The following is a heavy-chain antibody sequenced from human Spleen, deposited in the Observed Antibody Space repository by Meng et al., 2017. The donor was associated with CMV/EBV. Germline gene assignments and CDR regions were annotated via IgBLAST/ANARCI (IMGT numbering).Heavy chain of an antibody. CDR1: GGSISSSSSY. CDR2: IYYSGST. V-gene: IGHV4-39*01. Sequence: VSGGSISSSSSYWGWIRQPPGKGLEWIGSIYYSGSTYYNPSLKSRVTISVDTSKNQFSLKLVSVTAADTALYYCARHSGYSGSCLDYWGQGTLVTVSS. J-gene: IGHJ4*02. CDR3: ARHSGYSGSCLDY. D-gene: IGHD1-26*01.